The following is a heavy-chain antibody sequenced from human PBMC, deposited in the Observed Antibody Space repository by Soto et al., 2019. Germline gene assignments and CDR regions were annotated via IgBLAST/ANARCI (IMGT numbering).Heavy chain of an antibody. CDR2: IYHSGST. CDR1: GGSIISGGYS. V-gene: IGHV4-30-2*05. D-gene: IGHD3-9*01. J-gene: IGHJ5*02. CDR3: ARSVGYFDWLLNNWFGP. Sequence: SETLSLTCAVSGGSIISGGYSWSWIRQPPGKGLEWIGYIYHSGSTYYNPSLKSRVTISVDTSKNQFSLKLSSVTAADTAVYYCARSVGYFDWLLNNWFGPWGQGTLVTVSS.